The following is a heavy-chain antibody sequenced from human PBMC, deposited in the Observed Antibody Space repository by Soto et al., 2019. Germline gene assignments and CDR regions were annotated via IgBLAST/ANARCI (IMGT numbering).Heavy chain of an antibody. J-gene: IGHJ4*02. Sequence: EVRLLESGGGLVQPGGSLRLSCAASGFSFSSYDMTWVRQAPGPGLEWVSSLSVTGGGPYYADSVRGRFTMSRDNSKNTLALEMSGLRADDSAVYYCAKGRETTTSAKFCFDNWGQGTLVTVSS. V-gene: IGHV3-23*01. CDR1: GFSFSSYD. D-gene: IGHD1-26*01. CDR2: LSVTGGGP. CDR3: AKGRETTTSAKFCFDN.